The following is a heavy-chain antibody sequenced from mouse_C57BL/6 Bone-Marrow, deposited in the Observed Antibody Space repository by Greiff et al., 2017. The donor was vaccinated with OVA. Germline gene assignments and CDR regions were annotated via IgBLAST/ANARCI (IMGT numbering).Heavy chain of an antibody. J-gene: IGHJ3*01. Sequence: QVHVKQPGTELVKPGASVKLSCKASGYTFTSYWMHWVKQRPGQGLEWIGNINPSNGGTNYNEKFKSKATLTVDKSSSTAYMQLSSLTSEDSAVYYCARGGYSAWFAYWGQGTLVTVSA. CDR3: ARGGYSAWFAY. CDR2: INPSNGGT. D-gene: IGHD2-14*01. V-gene: IGHV1-53*01. CDR1: GYTFTSYW.